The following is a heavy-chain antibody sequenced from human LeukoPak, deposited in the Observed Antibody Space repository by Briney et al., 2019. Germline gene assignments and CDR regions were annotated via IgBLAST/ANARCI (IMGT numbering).Heavy chain of an antibody. J-gene: IGHJ5*02. D-gene: IGHD3-22*01. CDR2: IYYSGST. CDR3: ARLREYYDSSGYPLGLDP. V-gene: IGHV4-39*01. CDR1: GGSISSSSYS. Sequence: PSETLSLTCTVSGGSISSSSYSWGWIRQPPGKGLEWIGSIYYSGSTYYNPSLKSRVTISVDTSKNQFSLKLSSVTAADTAVYYCARLREYYDSSGYPLGLDPWGQGTLVTVSS.